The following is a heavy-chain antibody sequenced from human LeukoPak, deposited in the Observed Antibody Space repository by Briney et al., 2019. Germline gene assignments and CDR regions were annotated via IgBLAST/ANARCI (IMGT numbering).Heavy chain of an antibody. Sequence: SETLSLTCTVSGGSISSYYWSWIRQPPGKRLEWIGYIHYSGTTNYNPSLKSRITISIDTSKNQFSLKVSSVSAADTAVYYCARAEDWNDLLAWGQGTLVTVSS. CDR1: GGSISSYY. J-gene: IGHJ5*02. CDR2: IHYSGTT. CDR3: ARAEDWNDLLA. V-gene: IGHV4-59*01. D-gene: IGHD1-1*01.